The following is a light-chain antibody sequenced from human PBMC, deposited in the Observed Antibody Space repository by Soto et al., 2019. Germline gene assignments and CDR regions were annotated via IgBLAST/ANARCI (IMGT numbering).Light chain of an antibody. V-gene: IGKV3-20*01. CDR2: GAS. J-gene: IGKJ5*01. CDR3: QQYGSTAPFT. Sequence: EIVLTQSPGTLSLSPGEGATLSCRASQSVSSNYLAWYQQKPGQAPSPLIYGASSRATGIPDRFSGSGFGTDFTLAISRLEPEDFAVYYCQQYGSTAPFTVGQGTRLDIK. CDR1: QSVSSNY.